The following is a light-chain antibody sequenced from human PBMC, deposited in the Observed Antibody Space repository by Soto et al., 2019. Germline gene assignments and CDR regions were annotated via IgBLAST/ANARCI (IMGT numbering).Light chain of an antibody. Sequence: EIVMTQSPATLSVSPGERATLSCRASQSLRTDLAWYQQKSGQPPRLLIYGASTRATGIPARFSASGSGTEFTLTISSLQSEDFAVYYCQHYNNWPPWTFGPGTKVEIK. J-gene: IGKJ1*01. V-gene: IGKV3-15*01. CDR3: QHYNNWPPWT. CDR1: QSLRTD. CDR2: GAS.